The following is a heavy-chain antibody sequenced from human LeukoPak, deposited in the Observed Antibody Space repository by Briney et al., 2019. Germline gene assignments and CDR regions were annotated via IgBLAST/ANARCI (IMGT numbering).Heavy chain of an antibody. CDR1: GNSFTSYW. CDR2: IYPGDSDI. D-gene: IGHD3-10*01. Sequence: GESLKISCKGSGNSFTSYWIGRVRQMPGKGLEWMGIIYPGDSDIRYSPSFQGQVTISADKSISTAYLQWSSLKASDTAMYYCARRNFYGSGSNSLDYWGQGTLVTVSS. J-gene: IGHJ4*02. CDR3: ARRNFYGSGSNSLDY. V-gene: IGHV5-51*01.